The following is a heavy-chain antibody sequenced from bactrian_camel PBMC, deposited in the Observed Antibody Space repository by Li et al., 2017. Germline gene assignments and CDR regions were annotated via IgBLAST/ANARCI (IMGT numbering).Heavy chain of an antibody. V-gene: IGHV3S66*01. Sequence: QLVESGGGSVQAGETLSLSCTPSGVADDDSMMGWYRQAGPGDECEMVAFISSDGRTVYADSVKGRFTISRDNAKRTVYLQLNSLKTEDKAMYYCAVNGWTYGGAGSDGKWLNEYNYWGQGTQVTVS. J-gene: IGHJ4*01. CDR2: ISSDGRT. D-gene: IGHD7*01. CDR3: AVNGWTYGGAGSDGKWLNEYNY. CDR1: GVADDDSM.